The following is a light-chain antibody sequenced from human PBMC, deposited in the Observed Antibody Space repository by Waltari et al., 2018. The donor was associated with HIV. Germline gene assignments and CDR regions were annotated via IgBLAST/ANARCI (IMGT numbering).Light chain of an antibody. Sequence: QSVLTQPPSASGTPGQRVTISCSGSSSNIGSYYVYWYQQLPGTAPKLLISRNNQRPSGVPARFSGSKSGTSASLAISGLRSEDEADYYCAAWDGSHVVFGGGTKLTVL. CDR3: AAWDGSHVV. CDR1: SSNIGSYY. V-gene: IGLV1-47*01. CDR2: RNN. J-gene: IGLJ2*01.